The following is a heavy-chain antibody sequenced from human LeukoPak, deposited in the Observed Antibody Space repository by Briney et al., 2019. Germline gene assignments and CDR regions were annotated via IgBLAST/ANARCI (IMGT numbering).Heavy chain of an antibody. J-gene: IGHJ2*01. CDR3: ARHPRPTIHWYFDL. CDR2: IYTSGST. CDR1: GGSINNYY. Sequence: SETLSLTCTVSGGSINNYYWSWVRQLPGKGLEWIGYIYTSGSTNYSPSLKSRVSISLDTSKNQFSLNLSSVAAADTAVYFCARHPRPTIHWYFDLWGRGTLVTVSS. D-gene: IGHD3-3*01. V-gene: IGHV4-4*09.